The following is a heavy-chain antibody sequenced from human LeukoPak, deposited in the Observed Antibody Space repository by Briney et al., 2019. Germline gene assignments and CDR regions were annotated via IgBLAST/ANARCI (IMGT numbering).Heavy chain of an antibody. V-gene: IGHV3-23*01. CDR3: AKGTEGYCSGTICYPFDY. CDR2: ITGSGSDT. D-gene: IGHD2-15*01. Sequence: GGSLRLSCEASGFTFSSYAMNWVRQVPGKGLEWVSSITGSGSDTYFVDSVKGRFTISRDNSKNTLYLQLNSLRAEDTAVYYCAKGTEGYCSGTICYPFDYWGRGALVTVSS. CDR1: GFTFSSYA. J-gene: IGHJ4*02.